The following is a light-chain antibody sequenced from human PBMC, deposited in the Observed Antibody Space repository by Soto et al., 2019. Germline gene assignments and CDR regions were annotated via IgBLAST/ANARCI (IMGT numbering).Light chain of an antibody. Sequence: DIQMTQSPSSLSASVGDRVTITCRASQSIRTYLNWYQQKPGKAPKLVIYAASSLQSGVPSRFSGGGAGTDFTLTISSLQPEDFATYYCQQSYSTPNTCGGRTKVEIE. V-gene: IGKV1-39*01. CDR3: QQSYSTPNT. CDR2: AAS. J-gene: IGKJ4*01. CDR1: QSIRTY.